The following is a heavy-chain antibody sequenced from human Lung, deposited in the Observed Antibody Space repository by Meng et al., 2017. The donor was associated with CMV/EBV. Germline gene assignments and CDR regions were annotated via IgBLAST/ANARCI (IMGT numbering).Heavy chain of an antibody. CDR2: MNPNSGNT. J-gene: IGHJ5*02. D-gene: IGHD3-10*01. V-gene: IGHV1-8*01. CDR3: TRGRGSTHKGNWFDP. CDR1: GYTFTSYD. Sequence: SXXVSXXASGYTFTSYDINWVRQATGQGLEWMGWMNPNSGNTAYAPKFQGRLTMTRNTSINTAYMDLSSLRSEDTAIYYCTRGRGSTHKGNWFDPWGQGXLVTVSS.